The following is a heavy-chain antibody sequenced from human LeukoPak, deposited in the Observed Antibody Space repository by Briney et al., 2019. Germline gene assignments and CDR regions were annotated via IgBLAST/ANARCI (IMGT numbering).Heavy chain of an antibody. J-gene: IGHJ3*02. D-gene: IGHD1-26*01. CDR1: GFTFDNSG. CDR3: ARGLVGANGAFDI. CDR2: ITWNGCTT. Sequence: GGSLRLSCAAAGFTFDNSGMSWVRQAAGKGREWVSGITWNGCTTGYAESVKGRFTISRDNAKNSLYLQMNSLRAEDTALYYCARGLVGANGAFDIWGQGTMVTVSS. V-gene: IGHV3-20*04.